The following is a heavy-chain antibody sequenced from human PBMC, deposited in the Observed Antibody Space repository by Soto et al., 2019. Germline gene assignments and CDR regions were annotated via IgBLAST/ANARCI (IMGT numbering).Heavy chain of an antibody. J-gene: IGHJ4*02. V-gene: IGHV3-48*02. CDR2: ITSGSTRI. Sequence: EVQLVESGGGLVQPGGSLRLSCAASGFTFNTYSMNWVRQTPGKGLEWVSYITSGSTRILYADSVQGRFTISRDNAKNSLYLPMTRLRDDDPAIYYCTRDPHALDFWGQGTRVIVSS. D-gene: IGHD2-2*01. CDR1: GFTFNTYS. CDR3: TRDPHALDF.